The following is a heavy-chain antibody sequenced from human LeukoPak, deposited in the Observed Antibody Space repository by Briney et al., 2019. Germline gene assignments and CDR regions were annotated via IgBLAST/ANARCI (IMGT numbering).Heavy chain of an antibody. J-gene: IGHJ3*02. CDR1: GFTFSDYY. D-gene: IGHD5-18*01. Sequence: GGSLRLSCAASGFTFSDYYMSWIRQAPGKGLEWVSYISSSGSTIYYADSVKGRFTISRDNAKNSLYLQMNSLRAEDTAVYYCAREAGTAMVSAFDIWGQGTMVTVSS. CDR3: AREAGTAMVSAFDI. CDR2: ISSSGSTI. V-gene: IGHV3-11*04.